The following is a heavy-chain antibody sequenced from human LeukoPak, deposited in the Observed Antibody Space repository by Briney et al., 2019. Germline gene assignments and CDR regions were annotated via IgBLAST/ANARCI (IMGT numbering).Heavy chain of an antibody. CDR2: IKQDGSEK. Sequence: GGSLRLSCVASGFTFSSRDWMTWVRPAPGKGLEWVANIKQDGSEKNYVDSVKGRFTISRDNAKNSLYLQMNSLRAEDTAVYYCARVPHSGWARDYYYYMDVWGKGTTVTVSS. CDR3: ARVPHSGWARDYYYYMDV. D-gene: IGHD6-19*01. CDR1: GFTFSSRDW. J-gene: IGHJ6*03. V-gene: IGHV3-7*01.